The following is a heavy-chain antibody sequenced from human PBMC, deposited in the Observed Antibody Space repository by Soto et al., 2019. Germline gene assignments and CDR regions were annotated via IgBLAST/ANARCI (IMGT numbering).Heavy chain of an antibody. CDR3: ARGSGSYYYYYYMDV. CDR2: IYPGDSDT. Sequence: GESLKISCKGSGYSFTSYWIGWVRQMPGKGLEWMGIIYPGDSDTRYSPSFQGQVPISADKSISTAYLQWSSLKASDTAMYYCARGSGSYYYYYYMDVWGKGTTVTVSS. V-gene: IGHV5-51*01. D-gene: IGHD1-26*01. J-gene: IGHJ6*03. CDR1: GYSFTSYW.